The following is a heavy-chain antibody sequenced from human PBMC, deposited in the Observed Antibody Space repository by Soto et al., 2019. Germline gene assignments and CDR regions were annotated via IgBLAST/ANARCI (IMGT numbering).Heavy chain of an antibody. J-gene: IGHJ3*02. D-gene: IGHD5-12*01. CDR3: AVGATAGRRAFDI. CDR1: GFTFSSYS. V-gene: IGHV3-48*02. CDR2: ISSSSSTI. Sequence: TGGSLRLSCAASGFTFSSYSMNWVRQAPGKGLEWVSYISSSSSTIYYADSVKGRFTISRDNAKNSLYLQMNSLRDEDTAVYYCAVGATAGRRAFDIWGQGTMVTVSS.